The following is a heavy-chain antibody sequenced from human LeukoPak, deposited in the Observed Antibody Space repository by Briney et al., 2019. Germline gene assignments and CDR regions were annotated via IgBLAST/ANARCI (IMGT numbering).Heavy chain of an antibody. Sequence: GGSLRLSCAASGFTFSSYWMSWVRQAPGKGLEWVANIKQDGSEEYYVDSVKGRFTISRDNAKNSLYLQMNSLRAEDTAVYYCARDLRGAYYYYYGMDVWGQGTTVTVSS. D-gene: IGHD2-15*01. J-gene: IGHJ6*02. CDR1: GFTFSSYW. CDR2: IKQDGSEE. CDR3: ARDLRGAYYYYYGMDV. V-gene: IGHV3-7*03.